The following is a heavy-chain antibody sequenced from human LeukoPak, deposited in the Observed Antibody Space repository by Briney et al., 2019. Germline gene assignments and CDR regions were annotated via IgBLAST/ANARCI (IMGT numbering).Heavy chain of an antibody. J-gene: IGHJ6*04. Sequence: GGSLRLSCAASGFSFSNYNMNWVRQAPGKGLEWVSSITSSSTYIYYADSVKGRFTISRDNAKNSLYLQMNSLRAEDTALYYCARSRMEMDVWGKGTTVTVSS. CDR3: ARSRMEMDV. CDR1: GFSFSNYN. V-gene: IGHV3-21*04. CDR2: ITSSSTYI. D-gene: IGHD2-8*01.